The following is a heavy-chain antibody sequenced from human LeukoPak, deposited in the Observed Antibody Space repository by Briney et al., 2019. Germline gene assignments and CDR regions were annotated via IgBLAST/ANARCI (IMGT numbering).Heavy chain of an antibody. CDR1: GGSISSYY. V-gene: IGHV4-59*12. D-gene: IGHD6-19*01. CDR2: INHSGST. CDR3: ARGGGGSSGWTDFDY. Sequence: SETLSLTCSVSGGSISSYYWSWIRQPPGKGLEWIGEINHSGSTNYNPSLKSRVTISVDTSKNQFSLKLSSVTAADTAVYYCARGGGGSSGWTDFDYWGQGTLVTVSS. J-gene: IGHJ4*02.